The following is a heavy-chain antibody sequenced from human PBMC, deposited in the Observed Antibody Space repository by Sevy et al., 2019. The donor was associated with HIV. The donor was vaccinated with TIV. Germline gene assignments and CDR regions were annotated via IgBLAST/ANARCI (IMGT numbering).Heavy chain of an antibody. J-gene: IGHJ6*02. D-gene: IGHD6-13*01. CDR2: IRQDGSDK. Sequence: GESLKISCAASGFTFSSHWMSWVRQAPGKGLEWVANIRQDGSDKYYVDSVKGRFTISRDNAKNSLSLQMNSLRAEDTAVYYCARDTGGIGVDVWGQGTTVTVSS. V-gene: IGHV3-7*01. CDR1: GFTFSSHW. CDR3: ARDTGGIGVDV.